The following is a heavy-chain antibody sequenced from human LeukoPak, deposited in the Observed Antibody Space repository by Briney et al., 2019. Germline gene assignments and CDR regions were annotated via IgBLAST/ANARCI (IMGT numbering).Heavy chain of an antibody. D-gene: IGHD3-3*01. Sequence: PSETLSLTCTVSGGSISSYYWSWIRQPPGKGLEWIGYIYYSGSTNYNPSLKSRVTISVDTSKNQFSLKLSSVTAADTAVYYCARVVTIFGVVNNFDYWGQGTLVTVSS. V-gene: IGHV4-59*01. CDR1: GGSISSYY. CDR3: ARVVTIFGVVNNFDY. CDR2: IYYSGST. J-gene: IGHJ4*02.